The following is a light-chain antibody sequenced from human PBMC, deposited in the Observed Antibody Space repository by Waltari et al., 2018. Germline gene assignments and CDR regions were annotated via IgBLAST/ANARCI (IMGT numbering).Light chain of an antibody. J-gene: IGKJ1*01. CDR1: QSVITN. CDR3: QQRTDWWK. V-gene: IGKV3-11*01. Sequence: VLTQSPATLSVSPGERATLPCRSSQSVITNLAMYQKRPAQPPSLLIYDSSTRATVIPARCRGSGAETAFTRAIDSLEPEDFAVYYCQQRTDWWKFDQGTKVDIK. CDR2: DSS.